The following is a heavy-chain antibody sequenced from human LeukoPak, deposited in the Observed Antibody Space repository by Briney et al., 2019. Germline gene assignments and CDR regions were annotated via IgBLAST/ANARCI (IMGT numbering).Heavy chain of an antibody. V-gene: IGHV4-59*01. CDR2: IYFGGST. J-gene: IGHJ4*02. CDR3: ARTNYYDNSGYPDY. D-gene: IGHD3-22*01. CDR1: GGAISGYD. Sequence: LGTLSLTCTISGGAISGYDWTWIREPPGKGVEWGADIYFGGSTTYNPSPKSRVAISVDASKNQFSLKLSSVTAADTAVYYCARTNYYDNSGYPDYWGQGTLVTVSS.